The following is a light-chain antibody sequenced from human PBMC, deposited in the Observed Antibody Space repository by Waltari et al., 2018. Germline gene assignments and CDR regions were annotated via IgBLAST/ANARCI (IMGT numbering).Light chain of an antibody. Sequence: EIVLTQSPGTRSLSLGERATVSCRTSQSVTRTLAWYQQKPGQAPRLLIYGASTRATGIPERFSGSGSGTDFSLTISRLEPDDFAVYYCQHYLRLPVTFGQGTTVEI. CDR1: QSVTRT. J-gene: IGKJ1*01. V-gene: IGKV3-20*01. CDR2: GAS. CDR3: QHYLRLPVT.